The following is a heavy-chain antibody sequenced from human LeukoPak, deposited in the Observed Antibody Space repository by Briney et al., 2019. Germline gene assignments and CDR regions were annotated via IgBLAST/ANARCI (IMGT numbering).Heavy chain of an antibody. D-gene: IGHD2-15*01. Sequence: GRSLRLSCAASGFTFDDYAMHWVRQVPGKGLEWVSGISWNSGSRGYADSVKGRFTISRDNAKNSLYLQMNSLRAEDTALYYCAKVSVVVSGYYFDYWGHGTLVTVSS. V-gene: IGHV3-9*01. CDR1: GFTFDDYA. CDR3: AKVSVVVSGYYFDY. J-gene: IGHJ4*01. CDR2: ISWNSGSR.